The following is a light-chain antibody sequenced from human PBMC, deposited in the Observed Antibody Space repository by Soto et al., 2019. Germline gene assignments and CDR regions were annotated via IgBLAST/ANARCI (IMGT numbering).Light chain of an antibody. Sequence: RASQSVSSFLAWYQQTPGDAPLLLIYAASNGAAGTPASFSGSASATDFTLTISSLEHEDFAVYYCQQRSNWLTFGGGTKVDI. CDR2: AAS. CDR1: QSVSSF. V-gene: IGKV3-11*01. CDR3: QQRSNWLT. J-gene: IGKJ4*01.